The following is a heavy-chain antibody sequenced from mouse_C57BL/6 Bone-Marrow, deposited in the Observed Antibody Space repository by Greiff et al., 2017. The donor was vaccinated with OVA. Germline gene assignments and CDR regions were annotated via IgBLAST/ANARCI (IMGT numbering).Heavy chain of an antibody. Sequence: VKLQESGAELARPGASVKLSCKASGYTFTSYGISWVKQRTGQGLEWIGEIYPRSGHTYYNEKFKGKATLTADKSSSTAYMELRSLTSEDSAVYFCARWEVAYWGQGTLVTVSA. CDR3: ARWEVAY. CDR1: GYTFTSYG. CDR2: IYPRSGHT. J-gene: IGHJ3*01. D-gene: IGHD4-1*01. V-gene: IGHV1-81*01.